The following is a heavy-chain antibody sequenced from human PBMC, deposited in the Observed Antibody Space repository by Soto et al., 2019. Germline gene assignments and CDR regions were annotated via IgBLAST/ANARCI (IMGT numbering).Heavy chain of an antibody. CDR3: ARHGSRGSSSQRYYYYAMDV. J-gene: IGHJ6*02. CDR1: GYSFTNYW. Sequence: GLSLKISCKGSGYSFTNYWIGWVRQMPGKGLEWMGIIYPGDSDTRYSPSFQGQVTISADKSISTAYLQWSSLKASDTAMYYCARHGSRGSSSQRYYYYAMDVWGQGTTVTVSS. D-gene: IGHD6-6*01. CDR2: IYPGDSDT. V-gene: IGHV5-51*01.